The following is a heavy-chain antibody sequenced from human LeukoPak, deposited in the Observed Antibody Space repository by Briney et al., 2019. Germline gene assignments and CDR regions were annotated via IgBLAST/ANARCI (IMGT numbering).Heavy chain of an antibody. J-gene: IGHJ3*02. D-gene: IGHD2-21*02. CDR3: ARERAVVTAFDI. CDR1: GGSISSGDYY. CDR2: IYYSGST. Sequence: SETLSLTCTVSGGSISSGDYYWSWIRQPPGKGLEWIGYIYYSGSTYYNPSLKSRVTISVDTSKNQFSLKLSSVTAADTAMYYCARERAVVTAFDIWGQGTMVTVSS. V-gene: IGHV4-30-4*01.